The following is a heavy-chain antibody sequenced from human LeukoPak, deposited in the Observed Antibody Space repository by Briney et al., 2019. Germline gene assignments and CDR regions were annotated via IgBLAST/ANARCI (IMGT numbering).Heavy chain of an antibody. Sequence: ASVKVSCKASGYTFTSYGISWVRQAPGQGLEWMGWISAYNGNTNYAQKLQGRVTMTTDTSTSTAYMELRSLRSDDTAVYYCARGLDFYYDSSGYYSGFAYWGQGTLVTVSS. CDR1: GYTFTSYG. CDR3: ARGLDFYYDSSGYYSGFAY. J-gene: IGHJ4*02. V-gene: IGHV1-18*01. D-gene: IGHD3-22*01. CDR2: ISAYNGNT.